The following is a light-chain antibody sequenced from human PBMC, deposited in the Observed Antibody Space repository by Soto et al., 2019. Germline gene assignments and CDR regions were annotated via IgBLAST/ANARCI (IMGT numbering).Light chain of an antibody. CDR3: SSYASSNTLV. V-gene: IGLV2-14*01. Sequence: QSALTQPASVSGSPGLSITISCTGTSSDVGGYNYVSWYQQHPGKAPKLMIYEVSNRPSGVSSRFSGSKSGNTASLTISGLQAEDEADDYCSSYASSNTLVFGGGTKLTVL. CDR1: SSDVGGYNY. CDR2: EVS. J-gene: IGLJ2*01.